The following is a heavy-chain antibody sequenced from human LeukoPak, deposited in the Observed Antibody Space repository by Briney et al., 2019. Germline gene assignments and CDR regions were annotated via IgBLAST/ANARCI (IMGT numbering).Heavy chain of an antibody. CDR1: GESFSTYY. Sequence: SETLSLTCAVYGESFSTYYWKWIRQPPGKGLEWIGEINHSGSIIYNPSLKSRVTISVDTSKNQFSLKLSSVTAADTAVYYCARHYLPLRYTDYWGQGTLVTVSS. D-gene: IGHD3-9*01. CDR3: ARHYLPLRYTDY. V-gene: IGHV4-34*01. CDR2: INHSGSI. J-gene: IGHJ4*02.